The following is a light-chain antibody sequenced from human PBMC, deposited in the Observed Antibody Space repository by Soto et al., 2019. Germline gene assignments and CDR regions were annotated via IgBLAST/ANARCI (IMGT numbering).Light chain of an antibody. J-gene: IGKJ1*01. V-gene: IGKV3D-15*01. CDR2: GPS. Sequence: EIVMTQSPATLSVSPWKIATLSCSPSQRVSSNLPWYHQQPGQPPRLLIYGPSSRATGIPARFSGSGAAPKFTLPIRTLQSEDFGVYCCQQYNKWQETFGKGATVDIK. CDR1: QRVSSN. CDR3: QQYNKWQET.